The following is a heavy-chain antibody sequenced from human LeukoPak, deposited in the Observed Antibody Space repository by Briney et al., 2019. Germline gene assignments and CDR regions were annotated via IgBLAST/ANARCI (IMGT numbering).Heavy chain of an antibody. CDR2: IYHSGST. J-gene: IGHJ4*02. V-gene: IGHV4-4*02. CDR3: AREYSWYYFDY. D-gene: IGHD2-15*01. Sequence: SGTLSHTCAVSGGSISSRNWWSWVRQPPGKGLEWVGEIYHSGSTNYNPSLRTRVTISVDKSKNQFSLKLSSVTAADTAVYYCAREYSWYYFDYWGQGTLVTVSS. CDR1: GGSISSRNW.